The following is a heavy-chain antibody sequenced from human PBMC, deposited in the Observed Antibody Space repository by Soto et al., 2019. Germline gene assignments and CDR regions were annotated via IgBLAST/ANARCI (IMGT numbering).Heavy chain of an antibody. J-gene: IGHJ4*02. CDR1: GFNLISHA. CDR2: ISGSGGST. Sequence: GVSMRVSCAASGFNLISHAISWVRKTTGKGLEWVSGISGSGGSTYYVDSVKGRFTISRDDSKNTLYLQMNSLRAEDTAVYYCAKDHGIAVAGNWTSGECYWGQGTLVTVSS. D-gene: IGHD6-19*01. V-gene: IGHV3-23*01. CDR3: AKDHGIAVAGNWTSGECY.